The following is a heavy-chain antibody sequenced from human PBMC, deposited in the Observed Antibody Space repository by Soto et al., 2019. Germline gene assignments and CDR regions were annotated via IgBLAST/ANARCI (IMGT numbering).Heavy chain of an antibody. CDR3: AGDIRSGSYRFDY. J-gene: IGHJ4*02. D-gene: IGHD1-26*01. CDR1: GGSISSSYY. Sequence: PSETLSLTCNVSGGSISSSYYWSWLRQPPGKGLEWIGYIYDSGSTLYNPSLKSRVTISVDRPNNQFSLKLRSVTAADTAIYYCAGDIRSGSYRFDYWGQGTLVTAPQ. V-gene: IGHV4-59*08. CDR2: IYDSGST.